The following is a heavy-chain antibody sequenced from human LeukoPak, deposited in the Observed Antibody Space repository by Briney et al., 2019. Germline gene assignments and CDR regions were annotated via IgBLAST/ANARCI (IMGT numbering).Heavy chain of an antibody. Sequence: PSETLSLTCTVSGGSISSGDYYWSWLRQPPGQGLEGIGYIYHSGSTYNNPSLKGRVTISVDTSKNQFSLKLSSVTAADTAVYYCARTYYDSSGRDYWGQGTLVTVSS. V-gene: IGHV4-30-4*01. CDR2: IYHSGST. J-gene: IGHJ4*02. CDR1: GGSISSGDYY. D-gene: IGHD3-22*01. CDR3: ARTYYDSSGRDY.